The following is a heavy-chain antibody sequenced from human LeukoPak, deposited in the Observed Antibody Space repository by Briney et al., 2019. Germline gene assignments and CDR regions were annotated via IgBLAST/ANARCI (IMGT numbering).Heavy chain of an antibody. CDR3: AEHTLVDY. V-gene: IGHV3-23*01. J-gene: IGHJ4*02. Sequence: GGSLRLSCAASVFSFSSCAMSWVRQAPGKGLEWVSAISGSGGFTYYAESVKGRFTVSRDNSKSTLYPLMSSLRAEDTAVYYCAEHTLVDYWGQGTLVTVSS. CDR2: ISGSGGFT. CDR1: VFSFSSCA.